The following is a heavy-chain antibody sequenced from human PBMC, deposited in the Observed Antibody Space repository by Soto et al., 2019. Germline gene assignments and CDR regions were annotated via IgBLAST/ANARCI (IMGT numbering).Heavy chain of an antibody. D-gene: IGHD5-18*01. CDR3: ARGIQLRFLPDY. J-gene: IGHJ4*02. CDR1: GGTFSSYA. V-gene: IGHV1-69*13. Sequence: SVKASCKASGGTFSSYAISWVRKAPGQVLEGMGGISPLFGTANYAQKFQGRVTITADESTSTAYMELSSLISEDTAVYYCARGIQLRFLPDYWAQGTMVTVSS. CDR2: ISPLFGTA.